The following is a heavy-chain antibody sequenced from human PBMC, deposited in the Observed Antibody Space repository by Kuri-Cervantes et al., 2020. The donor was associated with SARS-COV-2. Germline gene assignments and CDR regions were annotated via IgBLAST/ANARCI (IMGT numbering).Heavy chain of an antibody. CDR1: GWSFSGYY. D-gene: IGHD3-10*01. CDR2: VKHSGST. CDR3: AREGRSYGSGSYYSGGYWFDP. V-gene: IGHV4-34*01. Sequence: SETLSLTCAVYGWSFSGYYWSWIRQPPGKGLEWIGEVKHSGSTNYIPSLKSRVTISVDTSKNQFSLKLCPVTAADTAVYYCAREGRSYGSGSYYSGGYWFDPWGQGTLVTVSS. J-gene: IGHJ5*02.